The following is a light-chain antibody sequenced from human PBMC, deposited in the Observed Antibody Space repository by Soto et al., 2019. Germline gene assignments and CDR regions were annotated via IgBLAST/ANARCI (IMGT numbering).Light chain of an antibody. J-gene: IGLJ2*01. Sequence: QSVLTQPPSASGTPGQRVTISCSGSFSNIGSNTVNWYQHLPGTAPRLLIYSDNQRPSGVPDRFSGSKSGTSASLAISGLQSEDEADCYCAAWDDSLNGVLFGGGTKLTVL. CDR1: FSNIGSNT. CDR2: SDN. V-gene: IGLV1-44*01. CDR3: AAWDDSLNGVL.